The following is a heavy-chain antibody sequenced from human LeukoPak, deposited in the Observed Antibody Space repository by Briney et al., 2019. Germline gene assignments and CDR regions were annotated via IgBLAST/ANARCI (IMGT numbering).Heavy chain of an antibody. D-gene: IGHD3-22*01. CDR2: IYSGDRT. Sequence: GGSLRLSCAVSGFTVSSNSMSWVRQAPGKGLEWVSFIYSGDRTYYADSVKGRFTISRDNSKNTLYLQMNSLRAEDTAVYYCAIGGSRIVVVPTYYFVYWGQGTLVTVSS. CDR3: AIGGSRIVVVPTYYFVY. J-gene: IGHJ4*02. V-gene: IGHV3-53*01. CDR1: GFTVSSNS.